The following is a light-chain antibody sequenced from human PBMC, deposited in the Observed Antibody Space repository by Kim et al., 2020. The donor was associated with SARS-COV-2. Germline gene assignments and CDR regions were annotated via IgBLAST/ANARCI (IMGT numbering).Light chain of an antibody. CDR1: NIGSKS. CDR2: YDS. Sequence: SYELTQPPSVSVAPGKTARITCGGNNIGSKSVHWYQQKPGQAPVLVIYYDSDRPSGIPERFSGSNSGNTATLTISRVEAGDEADYYCQVWDSVGFGGGT. J-gene: IGLJ2*01. CDR3: QVWDSVG. V-gene: IGLV3-21*04.